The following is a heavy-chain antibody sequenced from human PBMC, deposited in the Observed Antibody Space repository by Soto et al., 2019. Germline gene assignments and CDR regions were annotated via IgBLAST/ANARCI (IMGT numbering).Heavy chain of an antibody. CDR3: AKGGYNYYFDY. V-gene: IGHV3-30*18. CDR2: ISYDGSNK. Sequence: QVQLVESGGGVVQPGRSLRLSCAASGFTFSSYGMHWIRQAPGMGLEWVAVISYDGSNKYYADSVKGRFTISRDNSKNTLYLQMNSLIAEDTAVYYCAKGGYNYYFDYWGQGTLVTVSS. D-gene: IGHD5-12*01. J-gene: IGHJ4*02. CDR1: GFTFSSYG.